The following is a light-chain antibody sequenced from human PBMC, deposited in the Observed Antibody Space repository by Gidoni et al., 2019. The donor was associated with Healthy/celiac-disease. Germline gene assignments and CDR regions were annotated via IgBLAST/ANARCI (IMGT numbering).Light chain of an antibody. J-gene: IGKJ3*01. CDR1: QSSRSY. Sequence: DIQVTQSPSSLSAAVGDKVAITCRASQSSRSYLHWYQQKPGQAPQLLLYSASSLHSGVPSRFSGSGSGTDFTLTISSLQPEDFATYYCQQSYSTPRTFGPGTKVDIK. CDR3: QQSYSTPRT. V-gene: IGKV1-39*01. CDR2: SAS.